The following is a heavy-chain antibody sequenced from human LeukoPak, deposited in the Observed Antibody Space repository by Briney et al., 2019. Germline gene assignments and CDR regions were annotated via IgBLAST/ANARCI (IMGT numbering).Heavy chain of an antibody. J-gene: IGHJ5*02. CDR1: GCTISAYS. CDR3: TRNGRGCSSTSWYAGRFDP. Sequence: GRSLTLSCTASGCTISAYSWSWIRQPPGKGLEWIGFVTSKAIGGRIEYAASVKGRSTLSSDDSKSTAYLQMNSLKTEDTAVYFCTRNGRGCSSTSWYAGRFDPWGQGTQVTVSS. D-gene: IGHD2-2*01. CDR2: VTSKAIGGRI. V-gene: IGHV3-49*03.